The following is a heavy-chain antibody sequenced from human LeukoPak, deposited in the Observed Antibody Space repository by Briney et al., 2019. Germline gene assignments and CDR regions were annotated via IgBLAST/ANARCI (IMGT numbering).Heavy chain of an antibody. CDR3: AKSGYGDYDLGKADYYYGMDV. D-gene: IGHD4-17*01. V-gene: IGHV3-9*01. Sequence: GRSLRLSCAASGFTFDDYAMHWVRQAPGKGLEWVSGISWNSGSIGYADSVKGRFTISRDNAKNSLYLQMNSLRAKDTALYYCAKSGYGDYDLGKADYYYGMDVWGQGTTVTVSS. CDR1: GFTFDDYA. CDR2: ISWNSGSI. J-gene: IGHJ6*02.